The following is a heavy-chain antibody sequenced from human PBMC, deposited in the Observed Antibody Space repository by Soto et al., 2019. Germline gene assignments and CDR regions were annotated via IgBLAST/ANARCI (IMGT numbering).Heavy chain of an antibody. CDR3: ARDPPMATIRSVYSYYGMDV. CDR2: ISYDGSNK. D-gene: IGHD5-12*01. J-gene: IGHJ6*02. CDR1: GFTFSSYA. Sequence: GGSLRLSCAASGFTFSSYAMHWVRQAPGKGLEWVAVISYDGSNKYYADSVKGRFTISRDNSKNTLYLQMNSLRAEDTAVYYCARDPPMATIRSVYSYYGMDVWGQGTTVTVSS. V-gene: IGHV3-30-3*01.